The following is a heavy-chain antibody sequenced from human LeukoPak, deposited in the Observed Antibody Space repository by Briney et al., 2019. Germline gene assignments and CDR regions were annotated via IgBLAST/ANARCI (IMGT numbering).Heavy chain of an antibody. D-gene: IGHD3-22*01. CDR2: IIPIFGTA. CDR3: AADLGYYYDSSGYVFDY. V-gene: IGHV1-69*13. J-gene: IGHJ4*02. CDR1: GGTFSGYA. Sequence: GASVKVSCKASGGTFSGYAISWVRQAPGQGLEWMGGIIPIFGTANYAQKFQGRVTITADESTSTAYMELSSLRSEDTAVYYCAADLGYYYDSSGYVFDYWGQGTLVTVSS.